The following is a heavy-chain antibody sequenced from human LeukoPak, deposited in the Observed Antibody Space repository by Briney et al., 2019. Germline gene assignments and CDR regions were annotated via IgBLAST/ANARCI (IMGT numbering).Heavy chain of an antibody. CDR2: IYPNSGGT. CDR3: AREQTTRVTLDY. Sequence: GASVKVSCKASGYTFTGYYMHWVRQAPGQGLEWMGWIYPNSGGTKYAQKFQGRVTMTRDTSISTAYLELSRLRSDDTAVYYCAREQTTRVTLDYWGQGTLVTVSS. V-gene: IGHV1-2*02. J-gene: IGHJ4*02. D-gene: IGHD4-17*01. CDR1: GYTFTGYY.